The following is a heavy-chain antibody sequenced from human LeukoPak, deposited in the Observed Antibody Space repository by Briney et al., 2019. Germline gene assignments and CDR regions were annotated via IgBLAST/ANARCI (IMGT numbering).Heavy chain of an antibody. Sequence: QTGGSLRLSCAASGFTFSSYAMSCVRQAPGKGLEWVSAISGSGGSTYYADSVKGRFTISRDNSKNTLYLQMNSLRAEDTAVYYCAKDLPPYSGSPPSAFDIWGQGTMVTVSS. V-gene: IGHV3-23*01. D-gene: IGHD1-26*01. CDR3: AKDLPPYSGSPPSAFDI. CDR2: ISGSGGST. J-gene: IGHJ3*02. CDR1: GFTFSSYA.